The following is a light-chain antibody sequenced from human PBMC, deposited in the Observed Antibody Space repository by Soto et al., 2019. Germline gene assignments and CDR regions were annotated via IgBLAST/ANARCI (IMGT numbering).Light chain of an antibody. CDR3: QQYGSPIT. CDR1: QSVSSSY. J-gene: IGKJ5*01. CDR2: GAS. V-gene: IGKV3-20*01. Sequence: EIVLTQSPGTLSLSPGERATLSCRASQSVSSSYLAWYQQKPGQAPRLLIYGASSRATGIPDRFSGSGSGTDFTLTISRLEPEDFAVYYCQQYGSPITFGQGTRLGIK.